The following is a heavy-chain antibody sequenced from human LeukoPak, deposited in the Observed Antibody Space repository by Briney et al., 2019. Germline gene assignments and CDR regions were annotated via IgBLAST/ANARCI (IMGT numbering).Heavy chain of an antibody. CDR1: GYIIISYY. J-gene: IGHJ6*03. CDR3: ARIYGDPHPYYYYMDV. D-gene: IGHD4-17*01. V-gene: IGHV1-2*06. Sequence: GASVKISCKASGYIIISYYMHCVRQPPGQGLEWMGRTIPNSGGTNYAQKFQGRVTMTRDTSISTAYMELSRLRSDDTAVYYCARIYGDPHPYYYYMDVWGKGTTVTVSS. CDR2: TIPNSGGT.